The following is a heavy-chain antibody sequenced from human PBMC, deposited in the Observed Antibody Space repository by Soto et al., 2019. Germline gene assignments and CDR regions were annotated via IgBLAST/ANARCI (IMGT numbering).Heavy chain of an antibody. CDR1: GDSLSSGGHY. D-gene: IGHD3-9*01. Sequence: QVQLQESGPGLVKPSQTLSLTCTVSGDSLSSGGHYWSWIRQHPGKGLEWIGHIYDSVNTYYSPSLRSRVTMSADMSKNQFSLNLRSVTAADTAVYYCARVDHRGYFAILTDYWGQGTLVTVSS. CDR3: ARVDHRGYFAILTDY. V-gene: IGHV4-31*03. J-gene: IGHJ4*02. CDR2: IYDSVNT.